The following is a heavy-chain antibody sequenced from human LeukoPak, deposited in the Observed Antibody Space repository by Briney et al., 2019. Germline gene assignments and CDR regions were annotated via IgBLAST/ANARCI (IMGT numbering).Heavy chain of an antibody. CDR1: GFTFSDYW. CDR2: IKQDGSDK. D-gene: IGHD1-26*01. CDR3: ARGGGDY. Sequence: GGSLRLSCVASGFTFSDYWLTWVRPAPGKGLEWVANIKQDGSDKKYVDSVKGRFTISRDNAKNSLYLQMDSLRDEDTAVYYCARGGGDYWGQGTLVTVTS. J-gene: IGHJ4*02. V-gene: IGHV3-7*01.